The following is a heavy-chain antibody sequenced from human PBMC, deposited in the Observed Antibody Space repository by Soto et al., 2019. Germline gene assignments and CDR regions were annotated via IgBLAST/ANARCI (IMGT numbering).Heavy chain of an antibody. CDR3: ARDRGIAVAGTGYNYYYYYGMDV. J-gene: IGHJ6*02. D-gene: IGHD6-19*01. CDR1: GGSISSGGYY. Sequence: SETLSLTCTVSGGSISSGGYYWSWIRQHPGKGLEWIGYIYYSGSTYYNPSLKSRVTISVDTSKNQFSLKLSSVTAADTAVYYCARDRGIAVAGTGYNYYYYYGMDVWGQGTTVNVS. CDR2: IYYSGST. V-gene: IGHV4-31*03.